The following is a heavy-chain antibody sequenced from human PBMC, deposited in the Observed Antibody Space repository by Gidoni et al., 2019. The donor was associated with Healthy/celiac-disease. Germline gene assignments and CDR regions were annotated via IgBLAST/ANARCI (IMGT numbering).Heavy chain of an antibody. D-gene: IGHD1-26*01. CDR2: ISSSSYI. CDR3: ARSSGEWELLLAFDI. J-gene: IGHJ3*02. Sequence: EVQLVESGGGLVKPGGSLRLSCAASGFTFSSYSMNWVRQAPGKGLEWVSSISSSSYIYYADSVKGRFTISRDNAKNSLYLQMNSLRAEDTAVYYCARSSGEWELLLAFDIWGQGTMVTVSS. CDR1: GFTFSSYS. V-gene: IGHV3-21*01.